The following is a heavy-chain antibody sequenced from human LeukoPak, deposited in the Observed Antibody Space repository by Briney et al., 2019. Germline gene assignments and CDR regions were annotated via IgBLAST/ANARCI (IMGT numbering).Heavy chain of an antibody. CDR3: ARGPKVYCSGGSCYSAY. CDR2: IYSGGST. D-gene: IGHD2-15*01. V-gene: IGHV3-66*01. CDR1: GFTFSSFS. J-gene: IGHJ4*02. Sequence: GGSLRLSCAASGFTFSSFSMTWVRQAPGKGREWVSVIYSGGSTYYTDSVKGRFTISRDKSKKTLELQMNSLTAEDPAVYYCARGPKVYCSGGSCYSAYWGQGTLVTVSS.